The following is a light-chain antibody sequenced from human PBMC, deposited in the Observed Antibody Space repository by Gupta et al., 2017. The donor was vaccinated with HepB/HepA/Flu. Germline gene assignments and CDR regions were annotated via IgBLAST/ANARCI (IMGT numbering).Light chain of an antibody. Sequence: EILLTQSPATLSLSSGERATLSCRASQSVSSYLAWYQQKPGQAPRLLIYDASNRATGIPARFSGSGSGTDFTLTISSLEPEDFAVYYCQQRSNWPPLTFGGGTKVEIK. CDR1: QSVSSY. V-gene: IGKV3-11*01. J-gene: IGKJ4*01. CDR3: QQRSNWPPLT. CDR2: DAS.